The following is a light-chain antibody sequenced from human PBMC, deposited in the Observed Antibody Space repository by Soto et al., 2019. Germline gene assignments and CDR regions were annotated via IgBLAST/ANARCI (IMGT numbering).Light chain of an antibody. CDR3: KTYVSISSTT. J-gene: IGKJ1*01. CDR2: EAS. Sequence: DLQMTQSPSTLAASVGDRVTITCRASQSFTKWLAWYQQKPGKAPQFLIYEASRLKSGVPSRFSGSESGTEFTFTTTTLQPIDFPLYYCKTYVSISSTTFGQGPR. V-gene: IGKV1-5*03. CDR1: QSFTKW.